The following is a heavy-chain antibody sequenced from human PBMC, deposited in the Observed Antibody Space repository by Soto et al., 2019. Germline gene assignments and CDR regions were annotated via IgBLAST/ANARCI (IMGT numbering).Heavy chain of an antibody. Sequence: PSQTLSLTCAISGDSVSSNNAAWNWIRQSPSRGLEWLGRRYYRSNWYADYAVSVKSRININPDTSKNQFSLQLNSVTSEDTAVYYCERDSQRPNPYYFEYWGQGTLVTVCS. D-gene: IGHD7-27*01. CDR3: ERDSQRPNPYYFEY. V-gene: IGHV6-1*01. CDR2: RYYRSNWYA. CDR1: GDSVSSNNAA. J-gene: IGHJ4*02.